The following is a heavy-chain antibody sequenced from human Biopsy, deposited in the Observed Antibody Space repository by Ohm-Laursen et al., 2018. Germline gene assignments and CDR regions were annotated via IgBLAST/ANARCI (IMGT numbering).Heavy chain of an antibody. D-gene: IGHD3-22*01. CDR1: GESFNGYY. J-gene: IGHJ6*02. CDR2: INHSGRT. CDR3: VRDVDYYDPYHYYALDV. Sequence: GTLSLTCVVYGESFNGYYWSWIRQTPGKGLEWIGEINHSGRTNYNPSLKSRVTISVDTSKNQFSLKVRSVTAADTAVYYCVRDVDYYDPYHYYALDVWGQGTTVTVSS. V-gene: IGHV4-34*01.